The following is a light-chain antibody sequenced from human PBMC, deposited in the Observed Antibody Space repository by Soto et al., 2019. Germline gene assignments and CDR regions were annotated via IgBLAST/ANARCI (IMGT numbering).Light chain of an antibody. CDR3: SSYTSSSTPHVV. CDR1: SSDVGGYNY. J-gene: IGLJ2*01. Sequence: QSALTQPASVSGSPGQSITISCTGTSSDVGGYNYVSWYQQHPGKAPNLMIYEVSNRPSGVSNRFSGSKSGNTASLTISGLQAEDEADYYCSSYTSSSTPHVVFGGGTQLTVL. V-gene: IGLV2-14*01. CDR2: EVS.